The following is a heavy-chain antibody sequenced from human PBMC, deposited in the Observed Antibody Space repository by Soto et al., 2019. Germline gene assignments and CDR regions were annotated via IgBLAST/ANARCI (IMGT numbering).Heavy chain of an antibody. V-gene: IGHV1-46*01. J-gene: IGHJ4*02. CDR1: GYTFTSYY. D-gene: IGHD5-18*01. CDR2: INPSGGST. CDR3: ARYRGSGYSYGPNFDY. Sequence: ASVKVSCKASGYTFTSYYMRWVRQAPGQGLEWMGIINPSGGSTSYAQKFQGRVTMTRDTSTSTVYMELSSLRSEDTAVYYCARYRGSGYSYGPNFDYWGQGTLVTVSS.